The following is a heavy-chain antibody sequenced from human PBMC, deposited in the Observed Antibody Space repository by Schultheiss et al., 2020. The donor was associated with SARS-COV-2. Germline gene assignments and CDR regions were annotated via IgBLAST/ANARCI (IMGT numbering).Heavy chain of an antibody. V-gene: IGHV1-69*13. CDR1: GGTFSSYA. D-gene: IGHD6-19*01. CDR3: ARDRAVAGTKDYYYGMDV. CDR2: IIPIFGTA. J-gene: IGHJ6*02. Sequence: SVKVSCKASGGTFSSYAISWVRQAPGQGLEWMGGIIPIFGTANYAQKFQGRVTITADESTSTAYMELSRLRSDDTAVYYCARDRAVAGTKDYYYGMDVWGQGTTVTVSS.